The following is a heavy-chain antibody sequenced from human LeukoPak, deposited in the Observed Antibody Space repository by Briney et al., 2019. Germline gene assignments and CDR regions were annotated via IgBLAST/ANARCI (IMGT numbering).Heavy chain of an antibody. Sequence: SETLSLTCTVSGGSISSYYWSWIRQPPGKGLEWIGYIYYSGSTNYNPSLKSRVTISVDTSKNQFSLKLSSVTAADTAVYYCAREYCSGGSCYSDYWGQGTLVTVSS. V-gene: IGHV4-59*01. CDR2: IYYSGST. CDR3: AREYCSGGSCYSDY. D-gene: IGHD2-15*01. CDR1: GGSISSYY. J-gene: IGHJ4*02.